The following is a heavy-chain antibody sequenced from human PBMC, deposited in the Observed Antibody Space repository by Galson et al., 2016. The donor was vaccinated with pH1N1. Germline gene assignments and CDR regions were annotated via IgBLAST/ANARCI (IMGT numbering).Heavy chain of an antibody. D-gene: IGHD6-19*01. CDR1: GFTFSTYA. CDR2: TSYDGSNK. Sequence: SLRLSCAASGFTFSTYAMHWVRQAPGKGLEWVALTSYDGSNKYYADAVKGRFTISRDNSKNTLYQEMNSLRAEDTAVYYCARETPYSSGWGYYYGMDVWGQGTTVTVSS. CDR3: ARETPYSSGWGYYYGMDV. J-gene: IGHJ6*02. V-gene: IGHV3-30-3*01.